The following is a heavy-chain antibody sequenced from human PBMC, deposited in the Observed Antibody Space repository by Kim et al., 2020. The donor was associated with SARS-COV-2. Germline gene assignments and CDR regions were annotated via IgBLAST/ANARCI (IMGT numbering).Heavy chain of an antibody. CDR1: GGTFSSYA. CDR2: IIPIFGTA. V-gene: IGHV1-69*06. CDR3: AREPGLKYYDSSGYYYSGAFDI. Sequence: SVKVSCKASGGTFSSYAISWVRQAPGQGLEWMGGIIPIFGTANYAQKFQGRVTITADKSTSTAYMELSSLRSEDTAVYYCAREPGLKYYDSSGYYYSGAFDIWGQGTMVTVSS. D-gene: IGHD3-22*01. J-gene: IGHJ3*02.